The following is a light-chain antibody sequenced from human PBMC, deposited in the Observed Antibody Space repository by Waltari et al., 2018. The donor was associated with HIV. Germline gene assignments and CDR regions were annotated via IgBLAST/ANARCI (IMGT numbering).Light chain of an antibody. CDR1: QSILYSSNNKNY. CDR3: QQYYSNPQT. CDR2: WAS. Sequence: DIVMTQSPDSLAVSLGERTTINCKSSQSILYSSNNKNYLTWYQQKPGQPPKVLIYWASTRESGVPDRFNGSGSGTDFSLTISSLQAEDVAVYYCQQYYSNPQTFGQGTKVEIK. V-gene: IGKV4-1*01. J-gene: IGKJ1*01.